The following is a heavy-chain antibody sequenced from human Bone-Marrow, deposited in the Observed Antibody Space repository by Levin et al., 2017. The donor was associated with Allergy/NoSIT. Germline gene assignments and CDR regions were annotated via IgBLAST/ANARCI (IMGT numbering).Heavy chain of an antibody. CDR2: IYAGDSDT. CDR1: EYTFTSHW. V-gene: IGHV5-51*01. J-gene: IGHJ3*02. CDR3: VTTVGTSFAFDI. Sequence: GESLKISCQDSEYTFTSHWIGWVRQIPGKGLEWVGIIYAGDSDTKYSPSFRGQVTMTVDKSITTAYLQWSSLKASDTAIYYCVTTVGTSFAFDIWGQGTMVTVSS. D-gene: IGHD4-11*01.